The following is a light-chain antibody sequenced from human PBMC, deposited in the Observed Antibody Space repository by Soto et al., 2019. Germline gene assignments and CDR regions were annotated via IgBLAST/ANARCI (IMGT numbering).Light chain of an antibody. J-gene: IGKJ4*01. CDR1: QSVLSSSDNKNY. V-gene: IGKV4-1*01. Sequence: EIVMTQSPDSLAVSLGERATINCKSSQSVLSSSDNKNYLAWYQQKPGQPPKLLIYWASARESGVPDRFRGSGSGTDFTLTISSLQAEDVAVYYCQQYYGTPLTFGGGTKVEIK. CDR2: WAS. CDR3: QQYYGTPLT.